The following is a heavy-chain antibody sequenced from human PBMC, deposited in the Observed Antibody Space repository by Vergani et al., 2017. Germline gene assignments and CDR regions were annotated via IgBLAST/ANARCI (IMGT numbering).Heavy chain of an antibody. Sequence: QITLKESGPTLVKPTQTLTLTCTFSGFSLSTSGVGVGWIRQPPGKALEWLALIYWDDDKRYSPSLKRRLTITKDTSKNQVVLTMTNMDPVDTATYYCAHAPVVVAATYFDYWGQGTLVTVSS. CDR3: AHAPVVVAATYFDY. D-gene: IGHD2-15*01. V-gene: IGHV2-5*02. J-gene: IGHJ4*02. CDR1: GFSLSTSGVG. CDR2: IYWDDDK.